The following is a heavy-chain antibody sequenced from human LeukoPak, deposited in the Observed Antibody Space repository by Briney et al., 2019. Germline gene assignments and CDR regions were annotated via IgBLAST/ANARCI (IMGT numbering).Heavy chain of an antibody. V-gene: IGHV1-58*02. CDR3: AADSSGLSAFDY. D-gene: IGHD3-22*01. Sequence: SVKVSCKASGFTFTSSAMQWVRQARGQRLEWIGWIVVGSGNTNYAQKFQEGVTITRDMSTSTAYMELSSLRSEDTAVYYCAADSSGLSAFDYWGQGTLVTVSS. J-gene: IGHJ4*02. CDR1: GFTFTSSA. CDR2: IVVGSGNT.